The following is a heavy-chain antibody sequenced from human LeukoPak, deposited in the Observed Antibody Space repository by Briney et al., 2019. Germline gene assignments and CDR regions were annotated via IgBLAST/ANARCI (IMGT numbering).Heavy chain of an antibody. CDR2: IWFDGCNI. J-gene: IGHJ4*02. CDR1: GFNFSSYG. V-gene: IGHV3-33*01. D-gene: IGHD6-19*01. CDR3: ARDTLPTAVTGTFDH. Sequence: GGSLRLSCAASGFNFSSYGMHWVRQAPGKGLEWVTFIWFDGCNIHYADSVKGRVIISRDNSKSALYLQMNSLRAEDTAIYYCARDTLPTAVTGTFDHWGQGALVTVSS.